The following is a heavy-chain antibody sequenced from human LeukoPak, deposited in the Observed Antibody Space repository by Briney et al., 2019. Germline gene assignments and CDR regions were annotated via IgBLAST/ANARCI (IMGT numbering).Heavy chain of an antibody. CDR3: ATDFRGVIAALRYNWNPSWFDP. D-gene: IGHD1-20*01. V-gene: IGHV1-24*01. J-gene: IGHJ5*02. CDR1: GYTLTELS. CDR2: FDPEDGET. Sequence: ASVKVSCKVSGYTLTELSMHWVRQVPGKGLEWMGVFDPEDGETIYAQKFQGRVTMTEDTSTDTAYMELSSLRSEDTAVYYCATDFRGVIAALRYNWNPSWFDPWGQGTLVTVSS.